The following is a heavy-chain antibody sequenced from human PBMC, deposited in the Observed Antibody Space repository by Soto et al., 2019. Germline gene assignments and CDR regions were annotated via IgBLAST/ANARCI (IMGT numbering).Heavy chain of an antibody. J-gene: IGHJ6*02. D-gene: IGHD4-4*01. CDR3: ARVVMTTVPASYYYGMDV. CDR1: GGTFSSYA. CDR2: IIPFIGTA. V-gene: IGHV1-69*18. Sequence: QVQLVQSGAEVKKPGSSVTVSCKASGGTFSSYAISWVRQAPGQGLEWMGRIIPFIGTANYAQKFQGRAKITADESTSTAYMERTSLRSEDTAVYYCARVVMTTVPASYYYGMDVWGQGTTVPVSS.